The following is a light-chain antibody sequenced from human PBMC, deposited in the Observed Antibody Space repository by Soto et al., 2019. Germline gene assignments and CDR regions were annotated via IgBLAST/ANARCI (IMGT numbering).Light chain of an antibody. Sequence: DIQMTRSPFSLSASIGGRGTISCRASQGISTYLNWYQQKPGKAPKLLIYKASTLKSGVPSRFSGSGSGTEFTLTVSSLQPHDFATYYCQHYNSYSEAFGQGTKVDIK. J-gene: IGKJ1*01. CDR1: QGISTY. V-gene: IGKV1-5*03. CDR3: QHYNSYSEA. CDR2: KAS.